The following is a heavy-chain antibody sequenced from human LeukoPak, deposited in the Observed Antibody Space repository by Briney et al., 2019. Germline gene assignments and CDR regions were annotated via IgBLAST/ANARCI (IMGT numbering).Heavy chain of an antibody. CDR2: INPNSGGT. CDR3: ARGRYYGSGSYYVRFDP. J-gene: IGHJ5*02. V-gene: IGHV1-2*02. Sequence: GASVKVSCKASGYTFTGYYMHWVRQAPGQGLEWMGWINPNSGGTNSAQKFQGRVTMTRDASISTAYMELSRLRSDNTAVYYCARGRYYGSGSYYVRFDPWGQGTLVTVSS. CDR1: GYTFTGYY. D-gene: IGHD3-10*01.